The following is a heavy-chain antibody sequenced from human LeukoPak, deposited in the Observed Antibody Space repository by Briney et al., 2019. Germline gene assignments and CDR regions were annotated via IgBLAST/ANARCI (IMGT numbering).Heavy chain of an antibody. J-gene: IGHJ3*02. CDR1: GFTFSNAW. Sequence: PGGSLRLSCAASGFTFSNAWMSWIRQPPGKGLEWIGEINHSGSTNYNPSLKSRVTISVDTSKNQFSLKLSSVTAADTAVYYCARGDAFDIWGQGTMVTVSS. CDR3: ARGDAFDI. CDR2: INHSGST. V-gene: IGHV4-34*01.